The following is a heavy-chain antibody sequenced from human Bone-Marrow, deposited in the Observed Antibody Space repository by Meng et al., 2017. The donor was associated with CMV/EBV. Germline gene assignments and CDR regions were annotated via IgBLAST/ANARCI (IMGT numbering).Heavy chain of an antibody. V-gene: IGHV6-1*01. CDR2: TYYRSKWYN. J-gene: IGHJ4*02. Sequence: SETLSLTCAISGDSVSSNCAAWNWIRQSPSRGLEWLGRTYYRSKWYNDYAVSVKSRITINPDTSKNQFSLQLNSVTPEDTAVYYCARDHDSSAALILFDYWGQGTLVTVSS. CDR3: ARDHDSSAALILFDY. D-gene: IGHD3-22*01. CDR1: GDSVSSNCAA.